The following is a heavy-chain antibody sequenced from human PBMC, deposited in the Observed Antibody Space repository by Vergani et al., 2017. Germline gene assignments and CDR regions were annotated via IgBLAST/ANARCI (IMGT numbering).Heavy chain of an antibody. CDR2: MNPNSGNT. J-gene: IGHJ6*03. CDR3: ARVGQYCSSTSCYPGDDYYMDV. CDR1: GYTFTGYY. V-gene: IGHV1-8*02. Sequence: QVQLVQSGAEVKKPGASVKVSCKASGYTFTGYYMHWVRQAPGQGLEWMGWMNPNSGNTGYAQKFQGRVTMTRNTSISTAYMELSSLRSEDTAVYYCARVGQYCSSTSCYPGDDYYMDVWGKGTTVTVSS. D-gene: IGHD2-2*01.